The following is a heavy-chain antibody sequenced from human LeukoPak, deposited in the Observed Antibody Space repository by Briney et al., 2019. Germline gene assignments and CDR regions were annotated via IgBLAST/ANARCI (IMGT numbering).Heavy chain of an antibody. CDR2: TYLRSKWYN. CDR1: GDSVSSSRAA. Sequence: SQTLSLTCAISGDSVSSSRAAWNWIRQSPSGGLVWLGRTYLRSKWYNGYAVSVKSRITINPDTSKNQFSLQLNSVTPEDTAVYYCARGNNGYIDYWGHGTLVTVSS. J-gene: IGHJ4*01. V-gene: IGHV6-1*01. CDR3: ARGNNGYIDY. D-gene: IGHD2-8*01.